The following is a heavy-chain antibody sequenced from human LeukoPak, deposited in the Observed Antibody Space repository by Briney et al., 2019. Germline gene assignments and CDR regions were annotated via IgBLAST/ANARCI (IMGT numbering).Heavy chain of an antibody. Sequence: GESLKISCQGSGYRFNNYWIGWVRQMPGKGLEWMGIIYPGDSDTRYSPSFQGQVTISADKSISTAYLQWSSLKASDTAIYYCARRTDNYYAMDVWGQGTTVTVSS. CDR1: GYRFNNYW. CDR3: ARRTDNYYAMDV. V-gene: IGHV5-51*01. J-gene: IGHJ6*02. CDR2: IYPGDSDT.